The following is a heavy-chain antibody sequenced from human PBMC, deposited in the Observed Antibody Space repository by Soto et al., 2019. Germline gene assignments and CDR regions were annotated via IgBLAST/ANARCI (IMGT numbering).Heavy chain of an antibody. Sequence: QVQLQESGPGLVKPSETLSLTCTVSGDSVSSGDRYWSWIRQPPGKGLEWIGYIYSRGYTYYNPSLKSRVIISLDASKDQFSLKLSSVTAADTAVYYCARGAGDSRGHSGGHFDYWGQGTLVIVSS. CDR1: GDSVSSGDRY. CDR2: IYSRGYT. D-gene: IGHD3-22*01. J-gene: IGHJ4*02. V-gene: IGHV4-30-4*01. CDR3: ARGAGDSRGHSGGHFDY.